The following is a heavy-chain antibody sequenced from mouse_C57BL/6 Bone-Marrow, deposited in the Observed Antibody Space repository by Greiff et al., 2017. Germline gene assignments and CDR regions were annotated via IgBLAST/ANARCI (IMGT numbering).Heavy chain of an antibody. D-gene: IGHD2-4*01. Sequence: VQLQQSGAELAKPGASVKLSCKASGYTFTSYWMHWVKQRPGQGLEWIGYINPSSGYTRYNQKFKDKATLTADKSSSTAYMQLSSLTYEDSAVYYCASSPLIYYDCDRGFDYWGQGTTLTVSS. J-gene: IGHJ2*01. CDR2: INPSSGYT. CDR3: ASSPLIYYDCDRGFDY. V-gene: IGHV1-7*01. CDR1: GYTFTSYW.